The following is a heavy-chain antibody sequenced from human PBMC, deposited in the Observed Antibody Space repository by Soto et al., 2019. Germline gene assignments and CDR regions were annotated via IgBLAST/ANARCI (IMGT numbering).Heavy chain of an antibody. D-gene: IGHD2-8*01. V-gene: IGHV1-2*02. CDR3: ARRQGYCTNGVCYPYGMDV. J-gene: IGHJ6*02. CDR2: INPNSGGT. Sequence: QVQLVQSGAEVKKPGASVKVSCKASGYTFTGYYMHWVRQAPGQGLEWMGWINPNSGGTNYAQKLQGRVTMTTDTSTSTAYMELRSLRSDDTAVYYCARRQGYCTNGVCYPYGMDVWGQGTTVTVSS. CDR1: GYTFTGYY.